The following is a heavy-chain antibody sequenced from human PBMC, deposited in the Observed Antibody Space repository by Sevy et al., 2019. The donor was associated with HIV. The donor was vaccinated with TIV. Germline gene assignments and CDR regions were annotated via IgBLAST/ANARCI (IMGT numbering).Heavy chain of an antibody. J-gene: IGHJ5*02. CDR3: ARELRIAAAGTTILNWFDP. V-gene: IGHV3-21*01. Sequence: GGSLRLSCAASGFTFSSYSMNWVRQAPGKGLEWVSSISSSSSYIYYADSVKGRFTISRDNAKNSLYLQMNSLRAEDTAVYYCARELRIAAAGTTILNWFDPWGQGTLVTVSS. CDR2: ISSSSSYI. CDR1: GFTFSSYS. D-gene: IGHD6-13*01.